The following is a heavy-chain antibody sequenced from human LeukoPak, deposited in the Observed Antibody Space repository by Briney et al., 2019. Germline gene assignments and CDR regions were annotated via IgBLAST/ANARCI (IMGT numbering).Heavy chain of an antibody. CDR3: ATMSGIYYYGMDV. V-gene: IGHV3-23*01. CDR1: GFTVSSYA. Sequence: GGSLRLTCAASGFTVSSYAMCCVRQAPGKGLEWVSAISGSGGSTDYADSVKGRFTISRDNSMNTLYLQMNSLRAEDTAVYYCATMSGIYYYGMDVWGQDTRVSVSS. CDR2: ISGSGGST. D-gene: IGHD1-1*01. J-gene: IGHJ6*02.